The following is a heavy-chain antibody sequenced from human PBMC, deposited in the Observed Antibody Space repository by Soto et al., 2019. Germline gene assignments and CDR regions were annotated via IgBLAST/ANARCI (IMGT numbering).Heavy chain of an antibody. CDR3: AKDGYSSGWRTYYYYYVDV. CDR2: ISGSGGST. CDR1: GFTFSSYA. D-gene: IGHD6-19*01. V-gene: IGHV3-23*01. Sequence: PGGSLRLSCAASGFTFSSYAMSWVRQAPGKGLEWVSAISGSGGSTYYADSVKGRFTISRDNSKNTLYLQMNSLRAEDTAVYYCAKDGYSSGWRTYYYYYVDVWGKGTTVTVSS. J-gene: IGHJ6*03.